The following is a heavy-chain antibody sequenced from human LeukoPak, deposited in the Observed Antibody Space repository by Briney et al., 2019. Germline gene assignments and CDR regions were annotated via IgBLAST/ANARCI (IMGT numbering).Heavy chain of an antibody. Sequence: TGGSLRLSCAASGFTVSSNYMSWVRQAPGKGLEWVSVIYSGGSTYYADSVKGRFTISRDNSKNTLYLQMNSLRAEDTAVYYCAANYYDSSGYPYWGQGTLVTVSS. CDR1: GFTVSSNY. J-gene: IGHJ4*02. V-gene: IGHV3-66*02. CDR3: AANYYDSSGYPY. D-gene: IGHD3-22*01. CDR2: IYSGGST.